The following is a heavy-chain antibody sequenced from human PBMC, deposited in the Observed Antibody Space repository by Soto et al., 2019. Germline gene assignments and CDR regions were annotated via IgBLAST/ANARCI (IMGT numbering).Heavy chain of an antibody. D-gene: IGHD3-10*01. CDR1: GGSISSGDYY. CDR2: IYHSGST. Sequence: ASETLSLTCTVPGGSISSGDYYWSWIRQHPGKGLEWIGYIYHSGSTNYNPSLKSRVTISVDTSKNQFSLKLSSVTAADTAVYYCARVQLSYYYGSGKENWFDPWGQGTLVTVSS. J-gene: IGHJ5*02. CDR3: ARVQLSYYYGSGKENWFDP. V-gene: IGHV4-31*03.